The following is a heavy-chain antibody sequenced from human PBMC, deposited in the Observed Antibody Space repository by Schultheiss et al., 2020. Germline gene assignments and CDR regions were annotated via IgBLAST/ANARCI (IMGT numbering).Heavy chain of an antibody. CDR1: GGSISSYY. V-gene: IGHV4-34*01. J-gene: IGHJ6*02. CDR2: INHSGST. CDR3: ARALRRSTSKYGMDV. D-gene: IGHD2-2*01. Sequence: SETLSLTCTVSGGSISSYYWSWIRQPPGKGLEWIGEINHSGSTNYNPSLKSRVTISVDTSKNQFSLKLSSVTAADTAVYYCARALRRSTSKYGMDVWGQGTTVTVSS.